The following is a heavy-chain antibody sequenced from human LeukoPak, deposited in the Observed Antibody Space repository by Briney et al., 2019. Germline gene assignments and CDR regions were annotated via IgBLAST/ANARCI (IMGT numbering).Heavy chain of an antibody. Sequence: PSETLSLTCTVSGGSISSYYWSWIRQPPGKGLEWIGYIYYSGSTNYNPSLKSRVTISVDTSKNQFSLKLSSVTAADTAVYYCARGGGDGSPWGQGTLVTVSS. CDR2: IYYSGST. J-gene: IGHJ5*02. CDR1: GGSISSYY. V-gene: IGHV4-59*12. D-gene: IGHD5-24*01. CDR3: ARGGGDGSP.